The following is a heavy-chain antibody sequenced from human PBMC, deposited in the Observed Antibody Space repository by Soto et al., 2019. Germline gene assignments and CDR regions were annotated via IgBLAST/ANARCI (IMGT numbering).Heavy chain of an antibody. CDR2: MNPNSGNT. CDR1: GYTFTSYD. Sequence: QVQLVQSGAEVKKPGASVKVSCKASGYTFTSYDINWVRQATEQGLEWMGWMNPNSGNTGYAQKFQGRVTMTRNTSISTAYMELSSLRSEDTAVYYCARWIRILYSGLYGMDVWGQGTTVTVSS. D-gene: IGHD2-15*01. J-gene: IGHJ6*02. V-gene: IGHV1-8*01. CDR3: ARWIRILYSGLYGMDV.